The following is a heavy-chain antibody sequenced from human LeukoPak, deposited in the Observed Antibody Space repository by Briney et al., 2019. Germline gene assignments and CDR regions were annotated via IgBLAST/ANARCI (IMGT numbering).Heavy chain of an antibody. D-gene: IGHD3-22*01. J-gene: IGHJ1*01. V-gene: IGHV3-30*18. CDR3: AKDRDPYSSGTWDS. CDR2: RSDDGSAQ. CDR1: GFTFNKYG. Sequence: GRSLRLSCIASGFTFNKYGMHWVRQAPGKGLEWVAVRSDDGSAQHYADSVRGRFTISRDNSKNTLSLQMNSLRPEDAAMYFCAKDRDPYSSGTWDSWGQGTLVIVSS.